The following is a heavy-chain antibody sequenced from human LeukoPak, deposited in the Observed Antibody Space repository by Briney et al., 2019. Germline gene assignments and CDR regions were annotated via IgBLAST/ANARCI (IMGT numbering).Heavy chain of an antibody. V-gene: IGHV4-34*01. Sequence: PSETLSLTCSVYGGSFSGYYWSWIRQPPGKGLEWIGEINHSGSTNYNPSLKSRVTISVDTSKNQFSLKLSSVTAADTAVYYCAKISGSYPDDHFDYWGQGTLVTVSS. CDR3: AKISGSYPDDHFDY. CDR1: GGSFSGYY. J-gene: IGHJ4*02. D-gene: IGHD1-26*01. CDR2: INHSGST.